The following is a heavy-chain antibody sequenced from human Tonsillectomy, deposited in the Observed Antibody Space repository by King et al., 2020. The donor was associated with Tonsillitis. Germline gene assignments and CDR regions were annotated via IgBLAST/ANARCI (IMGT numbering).Heavy chain of an antibody. V-gene: IGHV4-4*07. CDR2: IYTSGST. Sequence: QLQESGPGLVKPSETLSLTCNVSGGSISNYYWSWIRQPAGKGLEWIGRIYTSGSTNYNPSLKSRVTMSVDASKNQFSLKLSSVTAADTAVYYCARSHAHSGGRALDYWGQGTLVTVSS. D-gene: IGHD2-15*01. CDR3: ARSHAHSGGRALDY. J-gene: IGHJ4*02. CDR1: GGSISNYY.